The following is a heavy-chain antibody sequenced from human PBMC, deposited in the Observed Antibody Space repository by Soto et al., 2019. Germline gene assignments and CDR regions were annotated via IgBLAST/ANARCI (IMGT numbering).Heavy chain of an antibody. Sequence: PGESLKISCSVAGFTVSDSMRWVRQAPGKGLECVSFITSDGSTHYTDSVRGRFTISRDNSKNRLYLQMDRLRVDDTAVYFGERDASGPFDYWGQGTLVTVSS. D-gene: IGHD6-19*01. CDR1: GFTVSDS. CDR3: ERDASGPFDY. CDR2: ITSDGST. J-gene: IGHJ4*02. V-gene: IGHV3-53*01.